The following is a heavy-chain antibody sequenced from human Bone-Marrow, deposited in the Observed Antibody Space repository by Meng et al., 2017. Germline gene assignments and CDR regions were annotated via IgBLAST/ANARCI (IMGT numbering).Heavy chain of an antibody. CDR2: MNPNSGNT. CDR1: GGTFSSYA. V-gene: IGHV1-8*02. Sequence: QGQQVQSGAEVKKPWASVKVSCKASGGTFSSYAINWVRQATGQGLEWMGWMNPNSGNTGYAQKFQGRVTMTRNTSISTAYMELSSLRSEDTAVYYCARGVDYGVNFDYWGQGTLVTASS. CDR3: ARGVDYGVNFDY. J-gene: IGHJ4*02. D-gene: IGHD4-17*01.